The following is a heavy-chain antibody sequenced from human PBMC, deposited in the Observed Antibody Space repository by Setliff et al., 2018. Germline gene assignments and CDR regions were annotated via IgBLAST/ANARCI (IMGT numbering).Heavy chain of an antibody. CDR1: GDSISRAKYY. D-gene: IGHD3-10*01. V-gene: IGHV4-61*02. Sequence: LSLTCTVSGDSISRAKYYWSWIRQSAGKGLECLGRIYTDGSTNSNPSLKSRVTMSVDTSKNQFSLKLNSVTAADTATYYCARDRSYYASGSFTKWFDYWGQGALVTVSS. CDR3: ARDRSYYASGSFTKWFDY. CDR2: IYTDGST. J-gene: IGHJ4*02.